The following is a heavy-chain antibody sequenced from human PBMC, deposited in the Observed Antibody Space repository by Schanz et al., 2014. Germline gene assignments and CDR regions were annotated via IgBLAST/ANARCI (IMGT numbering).Heavy chain of an antibody. CDR1: GYTFTSYD. Sequence: QVQLIQSGAEVKKPGASVKVSCTASGYTFTSYDINWVRQAPGQGLEWMGIINPIGGSTTYAQKFRGAVTLTTDTSTDTAYLELTSLRSEDTAVHYCARGRGFYDYWGQGTLVTVSS. V-gene: IGHV1-46*01. J-gene: IGHJ4*02. CDR3: ARGRGFYDY. D-gene: IGHD3-10*01. CDR2: INPIGGST.